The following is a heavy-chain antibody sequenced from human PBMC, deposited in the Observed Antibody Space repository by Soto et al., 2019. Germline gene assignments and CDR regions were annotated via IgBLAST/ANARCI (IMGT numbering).Heavy chain of an antibody. J-gene: IGHJ4*02. CDR2: ITTTSSST. V-gene: IGHV3-48*02. CDR1: VLTFSGSS. Sequence: SFAASVLTFSGSSMIWCRQAPGKGLEWVSYITTTSSSTYYADSVKGRFTISRDNAKNSLYLHIISLRDEDTAVYYCATAYSNGWTFDNWGQGTLDTVSS. CDR3: ATAYSNGWTFDN. D-gene: IGHD6-19*01.